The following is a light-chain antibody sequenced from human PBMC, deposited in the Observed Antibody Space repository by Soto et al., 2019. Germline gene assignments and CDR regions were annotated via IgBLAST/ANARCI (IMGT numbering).Light chain of an antibody. CDR3: QQTYSDIS. CDR1: RTINTY. V-gene: IGKV1-39*01. CDR2: GAS. Sequence: DVRMTQSPSSLSASVGDTITITCRASRTINTYLNWFQQKPGGPPRPLIYGASTLHDGVPSRFSGSGSGADFTLTISGLQPEDFASYHCQQTYSDISFGGGTKVDIK. J-gene: IGKJ4*01.